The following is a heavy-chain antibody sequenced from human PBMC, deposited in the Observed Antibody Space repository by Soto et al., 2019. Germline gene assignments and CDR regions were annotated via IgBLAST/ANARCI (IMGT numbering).Heavy chain of an antibody. V-gene: IGHV1-2*04. CDR3: ARDLAVAGTSAFDI. J-gene: IGHJ3*02. CDR1: GYTFTGYY. D-gene: IGHD6-19*01. CDR2: INPNSGGT. Sequence: ASVKVSCKASGYTFTGYYMHWVRQAPGQGLEWMGWINPNSGGTNYAQKFQGWVTMTRDTSISTAYMELSRLRSDDTAVYYCARDLAVAGTSAFDIWGQGTMVTVSS.